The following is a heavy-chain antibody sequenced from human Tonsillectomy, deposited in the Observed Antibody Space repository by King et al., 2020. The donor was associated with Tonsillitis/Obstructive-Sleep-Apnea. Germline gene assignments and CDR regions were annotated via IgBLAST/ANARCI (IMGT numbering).Heavy chain of an antibody. CDR3: ANDLMNLGYINGPDWDY. D-gene: IGHD5-12*01. CDR2: ISGTGWST. J-gene: IGHJ4*02. V-gene: IGHV3-23*04. Sequence: VQLVESGGGLVQPGGSLRLSCAASGFTFSNYAMTWVRPAPGKGLEWVSTISGTGWSTYYADSVKGRLTIPRDKSKNTLYLQGNSLRAKDPAVYYCANDLMNLGYINGPDWDYWRQGTLVTVSS. CDR1: GFTFSNYA.